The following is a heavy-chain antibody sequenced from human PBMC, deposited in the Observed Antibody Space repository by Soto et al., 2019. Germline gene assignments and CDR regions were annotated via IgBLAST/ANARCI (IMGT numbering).Heavy chain of an antibody. D-gene: IGHD3-16*02. CDR1: GYSISGGYY. CDR2: IYHSGST. Sequence: SETLSLTCAVSGYSISGGYYWGWIRQPPGKGLEWIGSIYHSGSTYYNPSLKSRVTISVDTSKNQFSLKLSSVTAADTAVYYCAGGLTFGGVIVIPHWGQGTLVTVSS. V-gene: IGHV4-38-2*01. CDR3: AGGLTFGGVIVIPH. J-gene: IGHJ4*02.